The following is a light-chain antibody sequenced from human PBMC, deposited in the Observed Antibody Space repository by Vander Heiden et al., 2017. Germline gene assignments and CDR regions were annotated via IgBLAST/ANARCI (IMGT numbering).Light chain of an antibody. CDR1: QGITTW. CDR2: AAS. CDR3: QQANSFPYT. Sequence: DIQMTQSLSSVSASVGDRVTITCRAAQGITTWLAWYQQRPGKAPRLLIHAASSLQSGVPSRFSGSGSGTEFTLTISSLQPEDFATYYCQQANSFPYTFSQGTNLEIK. V-gene: IGKV1D-12*01. J-gene: IGKJ2*01.